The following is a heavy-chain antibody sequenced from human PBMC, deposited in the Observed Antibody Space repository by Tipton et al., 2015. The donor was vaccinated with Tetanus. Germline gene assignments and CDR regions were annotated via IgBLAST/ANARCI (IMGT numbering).Heavy chain of an antibody. CDR3: ARAPGLLIDL. CDR1: GLTFSTSG. V-gene: IGHV3-30*03. J-gene: IGHJ5*02. Sequence: SLRLSCAVSGLTFSTSGYYWVRQAPGKGLETVAAISYDGTKKDYADSMKGRCSISRDNSKSTLYLQMNSLTLEDTAVYYCARAPGLLIDLWGQGTLVTVSS. CDR2: ISYDGTKK. D-gene: IGHD3-10*01.